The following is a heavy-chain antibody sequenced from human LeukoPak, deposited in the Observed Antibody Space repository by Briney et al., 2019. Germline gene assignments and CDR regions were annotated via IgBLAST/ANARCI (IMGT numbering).Heavy chain of an antibody. D-gene: IGHD3-10*01. CDR1: SYSISSGYY. CDR2: IYHSGST. V-gene: IGHV4-38-2*02. Sequence: SETLSLTCTVSSYSISSGYYWGWIRQPPGKGLEWIGSIYHSGSTYYNPSLKSRVTISVDTSKNQFSLKLSSVTAADTAVYYCARDLTRYYYAAYDYWGQGTLVTVSS. J-gene: IGHJ4*02. CDR3: ARDLTRYYYAAYDY.